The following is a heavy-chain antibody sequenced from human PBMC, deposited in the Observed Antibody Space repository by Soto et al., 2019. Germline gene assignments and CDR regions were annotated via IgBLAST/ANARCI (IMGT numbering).Heavy chain of an antibody. CDR2: INTKFGDT. Sequence: QVQLVQSGAEVKEPGDSVRVSCEASGYTFTAYYIHWVRHAPGQGLDWMGWINTKFGDTTYAQDFQGRVSMTRDMSISTVYLELSRLTSDDTAIYYCARNMDYYYGPGSGNGHGFWGQGTTVTVFS. D-gene: IGHD3-10*01. CDR3: ARNMDYYYGPGSGNGHGF. J-gene: IGHJ6*02. CDR1: GYTFTAYY. V-gene: IGHV1-2*02.